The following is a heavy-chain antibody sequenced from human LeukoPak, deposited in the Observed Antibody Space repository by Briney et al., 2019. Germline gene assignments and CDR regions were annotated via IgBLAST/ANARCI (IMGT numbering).Heavy chain of an antibody. J-gene: IGHJ5*02. CDR1: GGSISSSSYY. CDR3: ARGGDYGDRGWFDP. CDR2: IYYSGST. D-gene: IGHD4-17*01. V-gene: IGHV4-39*01. Sequence: SETLSLTCTVSGGSISSSSYYWGWIRQPPGKGLEWIGSIYYSGSTYYNPSLKSRVTISVDTSKNQFSLKLSSVTAADTAVYYCARGGDYGDRGWFDPWGQGTLVTVSS.